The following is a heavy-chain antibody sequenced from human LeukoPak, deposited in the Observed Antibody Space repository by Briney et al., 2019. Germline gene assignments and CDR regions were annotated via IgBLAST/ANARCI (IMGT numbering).Heavy chain of an antibody. CDR2: ITSSSSYM. D-gene: IGHD5-18*01. V-gene: IGHV3-21*01. CDR1: GFTFSSYS. J-gene: IGHJ4*02. Sequence: PGGSLRLSCAASGFTFSSYSMNWVRQAPGKGLEWVSSITSSSSYMSYADSVKGRFTISRDNAKNSLYLQMNSPRAEDTAVYYCARAPGYSYGNLDYWGQGTLVTVSS. CDR3: ARAPGYSYGNLDY.